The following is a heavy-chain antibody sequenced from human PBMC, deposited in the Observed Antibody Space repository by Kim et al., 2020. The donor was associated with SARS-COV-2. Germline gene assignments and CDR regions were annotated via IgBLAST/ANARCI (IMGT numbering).Heavy chain of an antibody. CDR1: GFTFSSYG. CDR2: ISYDGSNK. J-gene: IGHJ6*02. CDR3: AKDRRKAYDYVWGSYRSSYYSGMDG. V-gene: IGHV3-30*18. Sequence: SLRLSCAASGFTFSSYGMHWVRQAPGKGLEWVAVISYDGSNKYYADSVKGRFTISRDNSKNTLYLQMNSLRAEDTAVYYCAKDRRKAYDYVWGSYRSSYYSGMDGWGQGTTVTVSS. D-gene: IGHD3-16*02.